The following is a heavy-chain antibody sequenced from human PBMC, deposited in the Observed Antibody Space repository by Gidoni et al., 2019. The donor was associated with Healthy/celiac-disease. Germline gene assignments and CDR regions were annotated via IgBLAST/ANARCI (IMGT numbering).Heavy chain of an antibody. V-gene: IGHV4-38-2*01. J-gene: IGHJ4*02. Sequence: QVQLHESGPRPVPPSETLSLTCAVSGYSISSGYYWGWIRQPPGKGLEWIGSIYHSGSTSYNPSLKSRVARSVDTSKNQFSLKLSSVTAADTAVYDCARWMATISMGCLFDYGGQGTLVTVSS. D-gene: IGHD5-12*01. CDR3: ARWMATISMGCLFDY. CDR1: GYSISSGYY. CDR2: IYHSGST.